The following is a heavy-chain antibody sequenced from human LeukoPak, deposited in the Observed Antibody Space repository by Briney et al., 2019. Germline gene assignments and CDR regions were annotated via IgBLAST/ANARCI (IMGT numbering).Heavy chain of an antibody. Sequence: GTSVKVSCKASGFTFTSSAMQWVRQARGQRLEWIGWIVVGSGNTNYAQKFQERVTITRDMSTSTAYMELRSLRSDDTAVYYCARKGGYSGYESYWGQGTLVTVSS. D-gene: IGHD5-12*01. CDR3: ARKGGYSGYESY. V-gene: IGHV1-58*02. CDR1: GFTFTSSA. CDR2: IVVGSGNT. J-gene: IGHJ4*02.